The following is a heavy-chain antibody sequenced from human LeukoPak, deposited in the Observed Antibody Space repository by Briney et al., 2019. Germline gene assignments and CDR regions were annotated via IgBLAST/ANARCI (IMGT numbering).Heavy chain of an antibody. CDR3: ARLVAGYSEDYFDY. CDR2: IYISSNT. CDR1: GFNVSSNH. J-gene: IGHJ4*02. Sequence: GGSLRLSCAASGFNVSSNHMSWVRQAPGKGLEWVSLIYISSNTYSADSVKGRFTISRDNSKNTLYLQMNSLRAEDTAVYYCARLVAGYSEDYFDYWGQGTLVTVSS. V-gene: IGHV3-66*01. D-gene: IGHD6-19*01.